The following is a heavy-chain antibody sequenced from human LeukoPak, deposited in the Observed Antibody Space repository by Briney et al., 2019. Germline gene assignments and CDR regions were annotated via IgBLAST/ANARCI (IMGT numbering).Heavy chain of an antibody. CDR3: ARALSDIWSGYSFYGMDV. V-gene: IGHV3-53*04. D-gene: IGHD3-3*01. CDR1: GFTVSSNY. CDR2: IYSGGST. J-gene: IGHJ6*02. Sequence: PGGSLRLSCAASGFTVSSNYMSWVRQAPGKGMEWVSVIYSGGSTYYADSVKGRFTISRHNSKNTLYLQMNSLRAEDTAVYYCARALSDIWSGYSFYGMDVRGQGTTVTVSS.